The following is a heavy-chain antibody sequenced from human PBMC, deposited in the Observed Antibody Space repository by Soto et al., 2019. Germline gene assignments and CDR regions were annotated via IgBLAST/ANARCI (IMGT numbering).Heavy chain of an antibody. V-gene: IGHV3-48*03. CDR1: GFTFSSYE. D-gene: IGHD5-12*01. J-gene: IGHJ3*02. Sequence: SLRLSCAASGFTFSSYEMNWVRQAPGKGLEWVSYISSSGSTIYYADSVKGRFTISRDNAKNSLYLQMNSLRAEDTAVYYCARAFRDGYDLVCAFDIWGQGTMVTVSS. CDR3: ARAFRDGYDLVCAFDI. CDR2: ISSSGSTI.